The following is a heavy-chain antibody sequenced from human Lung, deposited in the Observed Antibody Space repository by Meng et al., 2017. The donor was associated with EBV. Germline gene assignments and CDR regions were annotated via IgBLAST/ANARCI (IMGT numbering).Heavy chain of an antibody. V-gene: IGHV4-4*02. Sequence: QGELQEAGPGLVKPSGTLSLTCGGPGGSISSSNWWSWVRQPPGKGLEWIGEIYHSGSTNYNPSLKSRVTIPVDKSKNQFSLKLSSVTAADTAVYYCARAPGGSGYAKEWGQGTLVTVSS. CDR3: ARAPGGSGYAKE. CDR2: IYHSGST. CDR1: GGSISSSNW. D-gene: IGHD5-12*01. J-gene: IGHJ4*02.